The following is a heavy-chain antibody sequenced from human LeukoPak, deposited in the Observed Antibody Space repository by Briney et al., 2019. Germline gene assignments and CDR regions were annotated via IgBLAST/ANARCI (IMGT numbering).Heavy chain of an antibody. J-gene: IGHJ4*02. CDR1: GGSLSSGGYY. V-gene: IGHV4-61*02. D-gene: IGHD3-10*01. CDR2: IYTNGNT. Sequence: SQTLSLTCTVSGGSLSSGGYYWSWIRQPAGKGLEWIGRIYTNGNTNYNPTLKSRVSISVDTSKNQFSLKLSSVTAADTAVYYCARATHYYGSGSYYYWGQGTLVTVSS. CDR3: ARATHYYGSGSYYY.